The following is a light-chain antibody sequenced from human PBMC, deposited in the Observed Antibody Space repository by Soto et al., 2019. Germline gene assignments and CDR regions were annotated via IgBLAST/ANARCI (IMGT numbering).Light chain of an antibody. CDR2: SNN. Sequence: QLVLTQPPSASGTPGQRVTISCSGSSSNIGTYGVNWYQQLPGTAPKFLIYSNNLRPSGVPDRFSGSKSGTSASLAISGLQSEDEADYYCSSWTSSTTQVLGGGTKLTVL. J-gene: IGLJ3*02. V-gene: IGLV1-44*01. CDR3: SSWTSSTTQV. CDR1: SSNIGTYG.